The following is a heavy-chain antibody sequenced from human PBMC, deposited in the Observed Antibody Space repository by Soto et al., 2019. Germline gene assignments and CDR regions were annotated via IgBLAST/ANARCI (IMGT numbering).Heavy chain of an antibody. J-gene: IGHJ5*02. CDR3: ARGRNYYDSSGPWFDP. CDR1: GGSISSGDYY. V-gene: IGHV4-30-4*01. Sequence: SETLSLTCTVSGGSISSGDYYWSWIRQPPGKGLEWIGYIYYSGSTYYNPSLKSRVTISVDTSKNQFSLKLSSVTAADTAVYYCARGRNYYDSSGPWFDPWGQGTLVTVSS. CDR2: IYYSGST. D-gene: IGHD3-22*01.